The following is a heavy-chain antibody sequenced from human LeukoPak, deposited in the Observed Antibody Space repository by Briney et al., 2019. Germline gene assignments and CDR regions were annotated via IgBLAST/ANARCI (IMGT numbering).Heavy chain of an antibody. CDR2: FDPEDGET. CDR1: GYTLTELS. Sequence: GASVKVSCKVSGYTLTELSMHWVRQAPGKGLEWMGGFDPEDGETIYAQKFQGRVTMTEDTSTDTAYMEPSSLRSEDTAVYYCATPRRDQLLLGLDYWGQGTLVTVSS. CDR3: ATPRRDQLLLGLDY. J-gene: IGHJ4*02. V-gene: IGHV1-24*01. D-gene: IGHD2-2*01.